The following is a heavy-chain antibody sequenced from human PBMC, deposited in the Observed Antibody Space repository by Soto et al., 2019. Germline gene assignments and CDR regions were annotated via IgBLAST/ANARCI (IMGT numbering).Heavy chain of an antibody. CDR1: GYTFSNYD. V-gene: IGHV1-8*02. Sequence: ASVKVSCKTSGYTFSNYDINWVRQATGQGLEWMGWMNPNSGNTGYAQKFQGRVTMTRNTSISTAYMELSSLRSEDTAVYYCARERSPDYYYYYGMDVWGQGTTVTVSS. J-gene: IGHJ6*02. CDR2: MNPNSGNT. CDR3: ARERSPDYYYYYGMDV.